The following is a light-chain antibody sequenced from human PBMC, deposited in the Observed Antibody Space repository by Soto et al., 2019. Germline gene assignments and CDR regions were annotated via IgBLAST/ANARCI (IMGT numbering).Light chain of an antibody. CDR1: TMDLSGYNY. J-gene: IGLJ3*02. CDR2: EVS. CDR3: SSYAGSNNWV. Sequence: QSALTHPPPASGSPGQSFTTSSPGTTMDLSGYNYVSWYQQHPGKAPKLMIYEVSKRPSGVPDRFSGSKSGNTASLTVSGLQAEDEADYYCSSYAGSNNWVFGGGTKLTVL. V-gene: IGLV2-8*01.